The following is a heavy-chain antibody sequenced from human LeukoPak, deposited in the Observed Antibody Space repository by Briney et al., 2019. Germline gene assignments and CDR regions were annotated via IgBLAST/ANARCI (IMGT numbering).Heavy chain of an antibody. J-gene: IGHJ4*02. CDR1: GYTFTSYD. CDR2: MNPNSGNT. V-gene: IGHV1-8*02. D-gene: IGHD3-3*01. CDR3: ARANHYDFWSGYPPPGFDY. Sequence: ASVKVSCKDSGYTFTSYDINWVRQATGQGLEWMGWMNPNSGNTGYAQKFQGRVTITRNTSISTAYMELSSLRSEDTAVYYCARANHYDFWSGYPPPGFDYWGQGTLVTVSS.